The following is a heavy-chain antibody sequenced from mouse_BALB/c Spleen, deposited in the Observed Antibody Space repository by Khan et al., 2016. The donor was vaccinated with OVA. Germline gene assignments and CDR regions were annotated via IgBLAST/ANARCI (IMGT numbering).Heavy chain of an antibody. CDR2: IDPENGNT. J-gene: IGHJ3*01. Sequence: VRLQQSGAELVRPGALVKLSCKASGFTIKDYYMHWVRQRPEQGLVWIGRIDPENGNTIYDPKFQGKASITSDTSSNTAYLQLSSLTSEDTAVYYRARDGYSPWFTYWGQGTLVTVSA. CDR3: ARDGYSPWFTY. V-gene: IGHV14-1*02. D-gene: IGHD2-3*01. CDR1: GFTIKDYY.